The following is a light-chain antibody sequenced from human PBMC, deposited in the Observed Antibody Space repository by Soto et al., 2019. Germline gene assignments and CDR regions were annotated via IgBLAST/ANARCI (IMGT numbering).Light chain of an antibody. V-gene: IGKV1-39*01. J-gene: IGKJ1*01. CDR3: QHSYGTPRT. Sequence: DLQMTQSPSSLSASVGDRVTITCRASQSISTYLDWYQHKPGKAPKVLIYAVSSLQSGVPSRFSGSESGTDFTLTITSLQPEDSATYSCQHSYGTPRTFGQGTKVEIK. CDR1: QSISTY. CDR2: AVS.